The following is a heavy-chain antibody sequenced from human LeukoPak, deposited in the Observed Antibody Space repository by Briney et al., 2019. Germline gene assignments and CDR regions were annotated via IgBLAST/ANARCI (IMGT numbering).Heavy chain of an antibody. CDR1: GFTFSSYS. CDR3: ARATGYYGSGSYYEDY. V-gene: IGHV3-33*08. CDR2: IWYDGSNK. Sequence: GGSLRLSCAASGFTFSSYSMNWVRQAPGKGLEWVAVIWYDGSNKYYADSVKGRFTISRDNAKNTLYLQMNSLRAEDTAVYYCARATGYYGSGSYYEDYWGQGTLVTVSS. D-gene: IGHD3-10*01. J-gene: IGHJ4*02.